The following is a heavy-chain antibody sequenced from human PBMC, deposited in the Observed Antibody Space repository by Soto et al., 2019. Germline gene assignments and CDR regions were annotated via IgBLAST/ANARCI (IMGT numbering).Heavy chain of an antibody. Sequence: QVQLVQSGAEVKKPGSSVKVSCRASGGTFNNYVINWVRQAPGHGLEWMAGIIPIFGTPNYAQKFQGRVTITADKSTSTAYMELNSLRSEDTAVYYCAGRCDGTNCLAHFDYWGQGTLVTVSS. D-gene: IGHD2-2*01. CDR3: AGRCDGTNCLAHFDY. CDR1: GGTFNNYV. V-gene: IGHV1-69*06. CDR2: IIPIFGTP. J-gene: IGHJ4*02.